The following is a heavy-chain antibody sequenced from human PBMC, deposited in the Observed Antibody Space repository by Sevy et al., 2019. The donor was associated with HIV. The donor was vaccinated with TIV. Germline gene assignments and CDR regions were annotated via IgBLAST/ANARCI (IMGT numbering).Heavy chain of an antibody. CDR2: ISWNGVSL. CDR1: GFRFSDYA. D-gene: IGHD6-6*01. V-gene: IGHV3-9*01. CDR3: AKDTRPATMSNSSYYYYYGMDV. Sequence: GGSLRLSCAASGFRFSDYAMHWVRQAPGKGLEWVSGISWNGVSLDYADSVKGRFTISRDNAKNSLYLQMNRLRSEDTALYYCAKDTRPATMSNSSYYYYYGMDVWGQGTTVTVSS. J-gene: IGHJ6*02.